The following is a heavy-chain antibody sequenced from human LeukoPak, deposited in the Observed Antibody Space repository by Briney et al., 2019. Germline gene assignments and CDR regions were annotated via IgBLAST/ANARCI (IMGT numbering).Heavy chain of an antibody. CDR1: GGTFSSYA. D-gene: IGHD6-6*01. CDR3: ARKVVAASPAFDI. V-gene: IGHV1-69*01. Sequence: SVKVSCKASGGTFSSYAISWVRQAPGQGLEWMGGIIPIFGTANYAQKFQGRVTITADESTSTAYMELSSLRSEDTAVYYCARKVVAASPAFDIWGQGTMVTVSS. CDR2: IIPIFGTA. J-gene: IGHJ3*02.